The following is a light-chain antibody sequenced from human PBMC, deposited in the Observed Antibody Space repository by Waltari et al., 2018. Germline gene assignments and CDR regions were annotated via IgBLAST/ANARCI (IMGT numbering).Light chain of an antibody. Sequence: DIVMTQSPLSLPVTPGEPASISCRSTQSLLHSNGYIYLDWYLQKPGQSPQPLIYLGSNRASGVPDRFSGSGSGTDFTLKISRVEAEDVGIYYCMQALQTPLTFGGGTKLEIQ. V-gene: IGKV2-28*01. CDR2: LGS. J-gene: IGKJ4*01. CDR3: MQALQTPLT. CDR1: QSLLHSNGYIY.